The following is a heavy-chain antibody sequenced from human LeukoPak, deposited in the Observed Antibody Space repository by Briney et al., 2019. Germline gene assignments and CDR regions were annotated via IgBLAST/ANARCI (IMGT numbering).Heavy chain of an antibody. CDR2: IYPSGT. CDR1: GDSISSYY. J-gene: IGHJ3*02. Sequence: SETLSLTCTISGDSISSYYWSWIRQPPGKGLEWIGYIYPSGTNYNPSLKSRVTISVDTSKNQFSLKLTSVTAADTAVYYCARRRSYTSASGKGITKTLDIWGQGTMVTVSS. V-gene: IGHV4-4*09. CDR3: ARRRSYTSASGKGITKTLDI. D-gene: IGHD6-6*01.